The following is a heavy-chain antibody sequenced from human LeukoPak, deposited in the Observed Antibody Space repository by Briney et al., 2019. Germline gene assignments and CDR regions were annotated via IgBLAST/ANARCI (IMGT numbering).Heavy chain of an antibody. Sequence: GGSLRLSCAASGFTFSSYAMHWVRQAPGKGLEYVSAISSNGGSTYYANSVKGRFTISRDNSKNTLYLQMGSLRAEDMAVYYCAGAELRWRIDYWGQGTLVTVSS. CDR3: AGAELRWRIDY. V-gene: IGHV3-64*01. CDR1: GFTFSSYA. J-gene: IGHJ4*02. CDR2: ISSNGGST. D-gene: IGHD4-23*01.